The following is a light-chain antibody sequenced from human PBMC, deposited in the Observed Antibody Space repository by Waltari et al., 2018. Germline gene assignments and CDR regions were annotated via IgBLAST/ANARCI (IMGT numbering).Light chain of an antibody. CDR3: MQAKEFPRA. V-gene: IGKV2-24*01. Sequence: DIVMTQTPLSLPVTLGQPASVSCRFSQGLVHHNGNTYLSWLQQRPGKPPRLLIYKVANRVPGVPDRFSGSGAGTDFTLKISRVEAVDVRIYYCMQAKEFPRALGQGTKVEIK. CDR2: KVA. J-gene: IGKJ1*01. CDR1: QGLVHHNGNTY.